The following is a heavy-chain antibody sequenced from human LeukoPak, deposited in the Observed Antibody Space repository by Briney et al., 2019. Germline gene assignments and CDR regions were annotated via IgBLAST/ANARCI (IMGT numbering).Heavy chain of an antibody. CDR3: ARSTLIMIRGVVDY. Sequence: GASVKVSCKTSGYTFTDHYIHWIRQTPRGGLEWLEWINPQRGSTDSSQKFQGRLTMTRDTSINTAYMELFSLTSDDTAIYYCARSTLIMIRGVVDYWGQGSLVAVSS. CDR2: INPQRGST. D-gene: IGHD3-10*01. V-gene: IGHV1-2*02. J-gene: IGHJ4*02. CDR1: GYTFTDHY.